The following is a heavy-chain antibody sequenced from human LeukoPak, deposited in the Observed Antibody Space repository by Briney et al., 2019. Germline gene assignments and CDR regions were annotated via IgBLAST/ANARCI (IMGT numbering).Heavy chain of an antibody. D-gene: IGHD2-2*01. CDR1: GFTFSSYA. CDR3: AKARSGSSASCYNY. CDR2: ISGSDGST. Sequence: GSLRLSCAASGFTFSSYAMSWVRQAPGKGLECVSVISGSDGSTYYADSVKGRFTISRDNSKNTLYLQMNSLRAEDTAVYYCAKARSGSSASCYNYWGQGTLVTVSS. J-gene: IGHJ4*02. V-gene: IGHV3-23*01.